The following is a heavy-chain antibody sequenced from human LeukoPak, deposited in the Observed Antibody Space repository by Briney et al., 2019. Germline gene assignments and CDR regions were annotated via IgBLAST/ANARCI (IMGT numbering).Heavy chain of an antibody. CDR2: IIPIFGTA. V-gene: IGHV1-69*13. CDR1: GGTFSSYA. D-gene: IGHD4-23*01. CDR3: ARVHRGNSVGWFDP. J-gene: IGHJ5*02. Sequence: SVKVSCKASGGTFSSYAISWVRQAPGQGLEWMGGIIPIFGTANYAQKFQGRVTVTADESTSTAYMELSSLRSEDTAVYYCARVHRGNSVGWFDPWGQGTLVTVSS.